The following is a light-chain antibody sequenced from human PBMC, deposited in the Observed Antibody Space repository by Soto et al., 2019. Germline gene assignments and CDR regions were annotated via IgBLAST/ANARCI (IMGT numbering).Light chain of an antibody. CDR1: QSVTSH. Sequence: EIVLTQSPATLSVSPGESATLSCRASQSVTSHLAWYQQKPGQAPRLLIFGASTRATGIPARFSGSGSGTDFTVTMSSLQSDDLAVYYCQEYNCRPTFGQGTKLEIK. CDR2: GAS. CDR3: QEYNCRPT. V-gene: IGKV3-15*01. J-gene: IGKJ2*01.